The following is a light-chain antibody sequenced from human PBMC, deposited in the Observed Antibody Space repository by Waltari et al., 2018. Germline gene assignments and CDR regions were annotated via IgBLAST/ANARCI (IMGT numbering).Light chain of an antibody. CDR1: QSLLHSDGQTY. J-gene: IGKJ2*01. CDR2: EVS. V-gene: IGKV2D-29*02. Sequence: DIVMTQTPLSLSVTPGQPASISCKSRQSLLHSDGQTYLYWYLQKPGQSPQFLIYEVSNRCSGVPDRFRGSGSGTDFTLKISRVEAEDVGVYYCMQSIQLPLYTFGQGTKLEIK. CDR3: MQSIQLPLYT.